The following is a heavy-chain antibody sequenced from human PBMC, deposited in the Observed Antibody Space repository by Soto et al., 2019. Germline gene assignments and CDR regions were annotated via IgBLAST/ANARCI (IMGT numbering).Heavy chain of an antibody. CDR2: MNPNSGNT. J-gene: IGHJ6*02. D-gene: IGHD3-3*01. Sequence: ASVKVSCKASGYTFTSYDINWVRQATGQGLEWMGWMNPNSGNTGYAQKFQGRLTMTRNTSISTAYMELSSLRSEDTAVYYCARLPTLHDFWSGYRGPDYYGMDLWGQGTTV. CDR1: GYTFTSYD. V-gene: IGHV1-8*01. CDR3: ARLPTLHDFWSGYRGPDYYGMDL.